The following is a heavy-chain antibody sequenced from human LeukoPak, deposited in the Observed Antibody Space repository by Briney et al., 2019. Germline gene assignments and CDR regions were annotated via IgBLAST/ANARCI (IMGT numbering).Heavy chain of an antibody. CDR1: GGSFSVYY. J-gene: IGHJ4*02. CDR2: INHSGST. D-gene: IGHD4-17*01. CDR3: AVQATVTTSDFDY. Sequence: PSETLSLTCAVYGGSFSVYYWSWIRQPPGKGLEWIGEINHSGSTNYNPSLKSRVTISVDTSKNQFSLKLSSVTAADTAVYYCAVQATVTTSDFDYWGQGTLVTVSS. V-gene: IGHV4-34*01.